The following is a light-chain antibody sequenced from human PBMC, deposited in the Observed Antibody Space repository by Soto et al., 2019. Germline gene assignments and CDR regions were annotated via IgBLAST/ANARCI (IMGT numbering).Light chain of an antibody. CDR2: DVS. V-gene: IGLV2-8*01. Sequence: QSALTQPPSASGSPGQSVTISCTGNSSDVGGYNYVSWYQQHPGKAPKLMIYDVSKRPSGVPDRFSGSKSGNTASLTVSGLQAEDAADYYCTSYAGSHNVVVFGGGTKLTVL. CDR1: SSDVGGYNY. J-gene: IGLJ2*01. CDR3: TSYAGSHNVVV.